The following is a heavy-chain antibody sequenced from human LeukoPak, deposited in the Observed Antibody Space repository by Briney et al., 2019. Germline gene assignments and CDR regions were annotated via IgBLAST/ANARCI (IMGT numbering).Heavy chain of an antibody. D-gene: IGHD5-18*01. CDR2: IRYDGSNK. Sequence: GGSLRLSCAASGFTFSSYGIHWVRQAPGKGLEWVAFIRYDGSNKYYADSVKGRFTISRDNSKNTLYLQMNSLRAEDTAVYYCAKGAGYSYGYEVDYWGQGTLVTVSS. V-gene: IGHV3-30*02. CDR1: GFTFSSYG. J-gene: IGHJ4*02. CDR3: AKGAGYSYGYEVDY.